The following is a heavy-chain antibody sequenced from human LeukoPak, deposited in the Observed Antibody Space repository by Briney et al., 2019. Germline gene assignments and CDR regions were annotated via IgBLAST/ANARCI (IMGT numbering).Heavy chain of an antibody. CDR1: GYTFTDYY. J-gene: IGHJ4*02. CDR3: ATMGATTFDH. Sequence: GAAVKDSCKASGYTFTDYYIHWVRQPPGQGLEWLGWINPNSGGTNYAQKLQGRVTMTRDTSIRTVYMEVSRLTSDDTAVYYCATMGATTFDHWGQGTLGTVSS. D-gene: IGHD1-26*01. CDR2: INPNSGGT. V-gene: IGHV1-2*02.